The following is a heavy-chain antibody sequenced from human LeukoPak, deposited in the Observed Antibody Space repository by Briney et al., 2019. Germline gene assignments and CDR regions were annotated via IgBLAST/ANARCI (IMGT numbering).Heavy chain of an antibody. CDR1: GFTFSSYA. V-gene: IGHV3-30*18. D-gene: IGHD3-10*01. CDR2: ISYDGSNK. J-gene: IGHJ4*02. Sequence: GGSLRLSCAASGFTFSSYAMHWVRQAPGKGLEWVAVISYDGSNKYYADSVKGRFTISRDNSKNTLYLQMNSLRAEDTAVYYCAKYGYGGVIGGGLDYWGQGTLVTVSS. CDR3: AKYGYGGVIGGGLDY.